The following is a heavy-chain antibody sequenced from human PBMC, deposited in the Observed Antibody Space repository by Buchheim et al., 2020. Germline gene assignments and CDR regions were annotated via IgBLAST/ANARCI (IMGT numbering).Heavy chain of an antibody. CDR1: GFTFSTYG. V-gene: IGHV3-33*01. J-gene: IGHJ1*01. D-gene: IGHD6-19*01. Sequence: QVQLVESGGGVVQPGRSLRLSCAVSGFTFSTYGMHWVRQAPGKGPEWVAVIWYDGSNKYYADSVKGRFTISSDNSKKTLYLQMNSLRAEDTAIYYCARTSSSGGRRYLQHWGQGTL. CDR3: ARTSSSGGRRYLQH. CDR2: IWYDGSNK.